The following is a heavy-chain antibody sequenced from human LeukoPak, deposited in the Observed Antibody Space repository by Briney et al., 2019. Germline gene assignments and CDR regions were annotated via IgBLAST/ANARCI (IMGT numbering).Heavy chain of an antibody. Sequence: SETLSLTCTVSGTSISNYHWSWIRQPPGKGLEWIGYIHYRGNTNYNPSLNSRVTISVDTSKNQFSLRMRSVTAAGTAVYYCARDLLRSTYYYFDYWGLGSLVTVSS. J-gene: IGHJ4*02. CDR3: ARDLLRSTYYYFDY. CDR1: GTSISNYH. CDR2: IHYRGNT. D-gene: IGHD3-10*01. V-gene: IGHV4-59*01.